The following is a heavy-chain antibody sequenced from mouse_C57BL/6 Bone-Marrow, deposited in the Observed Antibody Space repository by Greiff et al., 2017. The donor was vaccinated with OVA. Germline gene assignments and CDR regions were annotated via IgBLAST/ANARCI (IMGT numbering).Heavy chain of an antibody. Sequence: EVKLVESGGGLVQSGRSLRLSCATSGFTFSDFYMEWVRQAPGKGLEWIAASRNKANAYTTEYSASVKGRFIVSRDTSQSILYLQMNALRAVDSASYECARDALPYDGYPPCYFDVWGTGTTVTVSS. D-gene: IGHD2-3*01. CDR2: SRNKANAYTT. CDR1: GFTFSDFY. V-gene: IGHV7-1*01. J-gene: IGHJ1*03. CDR3: ARDALPYDGYPPCYFDV.